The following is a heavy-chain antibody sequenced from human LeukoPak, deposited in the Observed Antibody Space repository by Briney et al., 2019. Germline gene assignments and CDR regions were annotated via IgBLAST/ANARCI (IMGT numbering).Heavy chain of an antibody. Sequence: KPSETLSLTCAVSGGSISSYYWSWIRQPPGKGLEWIGSIYYSGTTYYNPSLKSRVTISVDTSKKQFSLKLSSVTAADTAVYYCTRELSGSQDYWGQGTLVTVSS. V-gene: IGHV4-59*12. J-gene: IGHJ4*02. CDR2: IYYSGTT. D-gene: IGHD3-22*01. CDR3: TRELSGSQDY. CDR1: GGSISSYY.